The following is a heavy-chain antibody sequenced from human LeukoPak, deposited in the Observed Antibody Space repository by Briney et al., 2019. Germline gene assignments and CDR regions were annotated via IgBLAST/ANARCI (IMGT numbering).Heavy chain of an antibody. V-gene: IGHV3-30*02. CDR2: IRNDGSNK. J-gene: IGHJ5*02. CDR1: GFTFSSYG. CDR3: AKERFDP. Sequence: GGSLRLSCAASGFTFSSYGMHWVRQAPGKGLEWVAFIRNDGSNKYYGDSVKGRFTISRDPSKNTVYLQMDNLRPDDTALYYCAKERFDPWGQGTLVIVSS.